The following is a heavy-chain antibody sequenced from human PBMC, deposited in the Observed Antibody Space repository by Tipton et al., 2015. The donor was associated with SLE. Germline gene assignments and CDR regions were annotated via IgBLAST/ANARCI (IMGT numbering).Heavy chain of an antibody. D-gene: IGHD3/OR15-3a*01. V-gene: IGHV3-30*04. CDR2: ISDDGSDK. J-gene: IGHJ6*03. Sequence: SLRLSCAASGFTLSTYSMHWVRQAPGKGLEWVAIISDDGSDKYYADSVKGRFTVSRDNSKKTLFLQMNSLRAEDSGVYYCARGDWHHQDYYMDFWGKGTTVTVSS. CDR3: ARGDWHHQDYYMDF. CDR1: GFTLSTYS.